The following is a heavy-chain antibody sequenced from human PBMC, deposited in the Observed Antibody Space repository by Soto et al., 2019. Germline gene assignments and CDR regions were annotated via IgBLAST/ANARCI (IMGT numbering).Heavy chain of an antibody. CDR2: IIPIFGTA. V-gene: IGHV1-69*01. J-gene: IGHJ4*02. CDR1: GGTFTSYA. CDR3: ARFAPDSGYVFDD. D-gene: IGHD4-17*01. Sequence: SVKVSCKASGGTFTSYAISWVRQAPGQGLEWMGGIIPIFGTANYAQKFQGRVTITADESTSTAYMELSSLRSEDTAVYYWARFAPDSGYVFDDWGQGTLVTV.